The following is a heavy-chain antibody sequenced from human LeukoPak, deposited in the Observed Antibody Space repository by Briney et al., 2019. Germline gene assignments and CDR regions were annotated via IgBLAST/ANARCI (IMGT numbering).Heavy chain of an antibody. V-gene: IGHV4-34*01. CDR1: GGSFSGYY. CDR2: INHSGST. Sequence: SETLSLTCAVYGGSFSGYYWSWIRQPPGKGLEWIGEINHSGSTNYNPSLKSRVTISVDTSKNQFSLKLSSVTAADTAVYYCARLGHSTRRFTRLAEPYYYDSSGYYFGGQGTLVTVSS. J-gene: IGHJ4*02. D-gene: IGHD3-22*01. CDR3: ARLGHSTRRFTRLAEPYYYDSSGYYF.